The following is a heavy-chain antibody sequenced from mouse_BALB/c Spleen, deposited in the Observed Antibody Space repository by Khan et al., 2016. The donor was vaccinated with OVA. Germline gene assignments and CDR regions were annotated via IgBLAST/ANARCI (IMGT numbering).Heavy chain of an antibody. V-gene: IGHV9-3-1*01. CDR3: ARTRYEGGYVYAMDY. Sequence: QIQLVQSGPELKQPGETVKISCKASGYIFTNYGMTWVKQAPGKGLKWMGSINTYTGEPTYADDFKGRLAFSLDTSATTAYLQINNLKIEDTATYFCARTRYEGGYVYAMDYWGQGTSVAGSS. CDR2: INTYTGEP. CDR1: GYIFTNYG. D-gene: IGHD1-1*02. J-gene: IGHJ4*01.